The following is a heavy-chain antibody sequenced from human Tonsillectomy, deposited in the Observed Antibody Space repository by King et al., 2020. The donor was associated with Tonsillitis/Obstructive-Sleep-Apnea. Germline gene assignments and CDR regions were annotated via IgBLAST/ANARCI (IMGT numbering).Heavy chain of an antibody. Sequence: TLKESGPTMVKPTQTLTLTCTFSGFSLSTSGVGVGWIRQPPGKALEWLALIYWDDDKRYSPSLKSRLTITKDTSKNQVVFTMTNMDPVDTATYYCAHSAYNWNDKGPGTRWFDPWGQGTLVTVSS. CDR3: AHSAYNWNDKGPGTRWFDP. CDR2: IYWDDDK. J-gene: IGHJ5*02. CDR1: GFSLSTSGVG. D-gene: IGHD1-1*01. V-gene: IGHV2-5*02.